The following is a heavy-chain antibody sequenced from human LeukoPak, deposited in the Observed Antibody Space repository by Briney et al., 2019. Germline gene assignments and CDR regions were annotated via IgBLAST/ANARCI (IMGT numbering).Heavy chain of an antibody. J-gene: IGHJ4*02. CDR1: IFTFHNHA. D-gene: IGHD1-20*01. Sequence: PGVSLRLSCAPSIFTFHNHALHCVPQAPRKGLEWVSGINNGGGSTYYADSVKGRFTISRHNSKHTLYLQISHLRAVDTAVHYCAKDLSYDWNYFDFWGQGTLVPVSS. V-gene: IGHV3-23*01. CDR2: INNGGGST. CDR3: AKDLSYDWNYFDF.